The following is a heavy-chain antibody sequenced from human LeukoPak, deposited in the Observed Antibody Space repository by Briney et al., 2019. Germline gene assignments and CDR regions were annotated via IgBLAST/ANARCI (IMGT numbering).Heavy chain of an antibody. D-gene: IGHD3-22*01. J-gene: IGHJ4*02. Sequence: SGTLSLTCAVYGGSFSGYYWSWIRQPPGKGLEWIGEINHSGSTNYNPSLKSRVTISVDTSKNQFSLKLSSVTAADTAVYYCARHSLITSFDYWGQGTLVTVSS. CDR1: GGSFSGYY. CDR3: ARHSLITSFDY. CDR2: INHSGST. V-gene: IGHV4-34*01.